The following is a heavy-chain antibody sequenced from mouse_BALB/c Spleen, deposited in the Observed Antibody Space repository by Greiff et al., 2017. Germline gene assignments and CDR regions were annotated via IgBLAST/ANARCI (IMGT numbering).Heavy chain of an antibody. CDR2: INPSSGYT. J-gene: IGHJ3*01. CDR3: ARGEVRRLAWFAY. D-gene: IGHD2-14*01. CDR1: GYTFTSYT. V-gene: IGHV1-4*02. Sequence: VKLMESAAELARPGASVKMSCKASGYTFTSYTMHWVKQRPGQGLEWIGYINPSSGYTEYNQKFKDKTTLTADKSSSTAYMQLSSLTSEDSAVYYCARGEVRRLAWFAYWGQGTLVTVSA.